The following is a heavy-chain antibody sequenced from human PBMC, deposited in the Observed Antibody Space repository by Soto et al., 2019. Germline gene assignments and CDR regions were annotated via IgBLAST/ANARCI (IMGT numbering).Heavy chain of an antibody. J-gene: IGHJ4*02. Sequence: GGSLRLSCAASGFTFSSYAMSWVRLAPGKGLEWVSAISGSGGSTYYADSVKGRFTISRDNSKNTLYLQMNSLRAEDTAVYYCAKDGVYDSSGYYSYWGQGTLVTVSS. CDR1: GFTFSSYA. D-gene: IGHD3-22*01. CDR2: ISGSGGST. V-gene: IGHV3-23*01. CDR3: AKDGVYDSSGYYSY.